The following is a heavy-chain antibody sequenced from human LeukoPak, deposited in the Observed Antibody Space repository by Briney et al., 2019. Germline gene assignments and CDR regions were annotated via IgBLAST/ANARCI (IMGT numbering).Heavy chain of an antibody. CDR1: GGTFSSYA. CDR3: AREGYYDSSGYYYGYFQH. Sequence: SVKVSCTASGGTFSSYAISWVRQAPGQGLEWMGGIIPIFGTANYAQKFQGRVTITADESTSTAYMELSSLRSEDTAVYYCAREGYYDSSGYYYGYFQHWGQGTLVTVSS. V-gene: IGHV1-69*13. D-gene: IGHD3-22*01. J-gene: IGHJ1*01. CDR2: IIPIFGTA.